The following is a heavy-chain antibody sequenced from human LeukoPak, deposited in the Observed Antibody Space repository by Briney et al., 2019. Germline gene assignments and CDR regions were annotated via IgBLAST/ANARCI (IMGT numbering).Heavy chain of an antibody. CDR2: ISYDGSNK. CDR1: GFTFSSYA. D-gene: IGHD1-26*01. Sequence: GSLRLSCAASGFTFSSYAMHWVRQAPGKGLEWVAVISYDGSNKYYADSMKGRFTISRDNSKNTLYLQMNSLRAEDTAVYYCARNLRGPRYSGSYLDAFDIWGQGTMVTVSS. CDR3: ARNLRGPRYSGSYLDAFDI. V-gene: IGHV3-30-3*01. J-gene: IGHJ3*02.